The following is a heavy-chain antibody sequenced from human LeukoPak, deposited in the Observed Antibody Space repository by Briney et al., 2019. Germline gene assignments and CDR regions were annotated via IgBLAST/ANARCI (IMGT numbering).Heavy chain of an antibody. J-gene: IGHJ4*02. V-gene: IGHV3-23*01. D-gene: IGHD3-16*01. CDR3: PKGGHYDY. Sequence: GGSLRLSCAASGFTFSSYTMSWVRKAPGKGLEWVSAVSGSGSATYYADSVKGRFTISRENSKNTLYLQMNSLRAEDTAVYYCPKGGHYDYWGQGILVTVSS. CDR1: GFTFSSYT. CDR2: VSGSGSAT.